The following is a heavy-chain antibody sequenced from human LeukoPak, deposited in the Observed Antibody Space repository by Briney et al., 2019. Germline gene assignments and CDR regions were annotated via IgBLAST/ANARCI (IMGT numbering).Heavy chain of an antibody. CDR3: ARDAYCSGGSCFFISPFDY. D-gene: IGHD2-15*01. V-gene: IGHV3-53*01. CDR2: IYSGGKT. CDR1: GFTVSDYY. J-gene: IGHJ4*02. Sequence: GGSLRLSCAVSGFTVSDYYMSWVRQAPGKGLEWVSVIYSGGKTYYADSVKGRFTISRDDSKNTLHLQMNSLSAEDTAVYYCARDAYCSGGSCFFISPFDYWGQGTLVTVSS.